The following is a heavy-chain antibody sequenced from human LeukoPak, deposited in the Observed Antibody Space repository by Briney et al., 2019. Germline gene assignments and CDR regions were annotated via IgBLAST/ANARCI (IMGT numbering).Heavy chain of an antibody. J-gene: IGHJ4*02. CDR2: INPNSGGT. CDR1: GYTFTGYY. V-gene: IGHV1-2*02. D-gene: IGHD6-6*01. CDR3: ARGDFVEYSSPPGEGYFDY. Sequence: GASVKVSCKASGYTFTGYYMHWVRQAPGQGLEWMGWINPNSGGTNYAQKFQGRVTMTRDTSISTAYMELSRLRSDDTAVYYCARGDFVEYSSPPGEGYFDYWGQGTLVTVSS.